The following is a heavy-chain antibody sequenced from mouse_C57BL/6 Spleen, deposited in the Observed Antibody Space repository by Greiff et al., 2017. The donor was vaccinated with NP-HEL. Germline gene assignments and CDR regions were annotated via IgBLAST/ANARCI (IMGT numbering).Heavy chain of an antibody. CDR3: ARDENSYGSGAY. V-gene: IGHV5-4*01. CDR1: GFTFSSYA. J-gene: IGHJ3*01. Sequence: EVKLVESGGGLVKPGGSLKLSCAASGFTFSSYAMSWVRQTPGKRLEWVATISDGGSYTYYPDNVKGRFTITRDNAKNNLYLHMSHVKSEDTAMYYCARDENSYGSGAYWGQGTLVTVSA. CDR2: ISDGGSYT. D-gene: IGHD1-1*01.